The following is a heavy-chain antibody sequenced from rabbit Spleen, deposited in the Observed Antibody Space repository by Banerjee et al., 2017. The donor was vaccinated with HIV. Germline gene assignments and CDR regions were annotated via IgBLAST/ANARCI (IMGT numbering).Heavy chain of an antibody. J-gene: IGHJ4*01. D-gene: IGHD2-1*01. CDR3: ASGGNGDYGGVSFNL. Sequence: QEQLVESGGGLVKPGASLTLTCIASGVSFSGSSYMCWVRQAPGKGLEWIACIELGSGSTYYTNWAKGRFTISKASSTTMTLQITSLTAVDTATYFCASGGNGDYGGVSFNLWGPGTLVTVS. CDR2: IELGSGST. CDR1: GVSFSGSSY. V-gene: IGHV1S45*01.